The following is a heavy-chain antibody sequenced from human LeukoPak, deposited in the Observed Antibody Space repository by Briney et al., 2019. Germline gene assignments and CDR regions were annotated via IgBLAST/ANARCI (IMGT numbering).Heavy chain of an antibody. D-gene: IGHD1-26*01. CDR3: ARAFEAGSYFDY. CDR2: ISSNGGST. V-gene: IGHV3-64*01. CDR1: GFTFSSYA. Sequence: QPGGSQRLSCAASGFTFSSYAMHWVRQAPGKGLEYVSAISSNGGSTYYANSVKGRFTISRDNSKNTLYLQMGSLRAEDMAVYYCARAFEAGSYFDYWGQGTLVTVSS. J-gene: IGHJ4*02.